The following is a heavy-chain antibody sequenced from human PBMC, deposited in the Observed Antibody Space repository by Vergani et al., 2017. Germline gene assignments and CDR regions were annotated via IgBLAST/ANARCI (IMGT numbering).Heavy chain of an antibody. D-gene: IGHD3-3*01. J-gene: IGHJ5*02. CDR1: GYTFTGYY. Sequence: QVQLVQSGAEVKKPGASVKVSCKASGYTFTGYYMHWVRQAPGQGLEGMGWINPNSGGTNYAQKFQGRVTMTRDTSISTAYMELSRLRSDDTAVYYCAGTRRYYDFWSGYYWFYPWGQGTLVTVSS. CDR3: AGTRRYYDFWSGYYWFYP. V-gene: IGHV1-2*02. CDR2: INPNSGGT.